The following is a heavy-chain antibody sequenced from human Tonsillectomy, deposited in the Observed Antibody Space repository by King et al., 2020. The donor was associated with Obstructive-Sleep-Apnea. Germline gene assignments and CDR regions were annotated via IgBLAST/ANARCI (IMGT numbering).Heavy chain of an antibody. V-gene: IGHV3-43*01. D-gene: IGHD5-24*01. Sequence: VQLVESGGVVVQPGGSLRLSCAASGFTFDDYTLHWVRHAPGKGLEWVSLISWDGGSTYYADSVKGRFTISRDNSKNSLYLQMNSLRTEDTALYYCAKGPRDGYNYFDYWGQGTLVTVSS. CDR3: AKGPRDGYNYFDY. J-gene: IGHJ4*02. CDR1: GFTFDDYT. CDR2: ISWDGGST.